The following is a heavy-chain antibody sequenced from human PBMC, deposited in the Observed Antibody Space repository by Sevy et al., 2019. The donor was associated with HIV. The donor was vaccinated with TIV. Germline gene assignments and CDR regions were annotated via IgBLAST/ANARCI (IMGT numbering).Heavy chain of an antibody. J-gene: IGHJ6*02. Sequence: GGSLRLSCAASGFTFSSYAMHWVRQAPGKGLEYVSAISSNGGSTYYANSVKGRFTISRDNSKNTLYLQMGSLRAEDMAVYYCARGQSAAIGVYYYYGMDVWGQGTTVTVSS. CDR2: ISSNGGST. V-gene: IGHV3-64*01. CDR1: GFTFSSYA. CDR3: ARGQSAAIGVYYYYGMDV. D-gene: IGHD2-2*02.